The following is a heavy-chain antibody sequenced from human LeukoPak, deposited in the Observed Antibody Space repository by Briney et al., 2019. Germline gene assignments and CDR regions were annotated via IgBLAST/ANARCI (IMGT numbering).Heavy chain of an antibody. CDR1: GGSISSYY. CDR2: IYHSGST. D-gene: IGHD3-10*01. J-gene: IGHJ5*02. Sequence: SSKTLSLTCTVSGGSISSYYWSWIRQPPGKGLEWIGYIYHSGSTNYNPSLKSRVTISVDTSKNQFSLKLSSVTAADTAVYYCARGGSYYGNWFDPWGQGTLVTVSS. CDR3: ARGGSYYGNWFDP. V-gene: IGHV4-59*01.